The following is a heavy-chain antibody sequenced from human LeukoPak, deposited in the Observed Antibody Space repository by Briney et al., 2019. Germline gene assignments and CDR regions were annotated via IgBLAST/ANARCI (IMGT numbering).Heavy chain of an antibody. CDR1: GFTFSGYY. J-gene: IGHJ4*02. D-gene: IGHD5-18*01. CDR2: ISSSSNYI. V-gene: IGHV3-21*01. CDR3: ARNKKGDRYTYGHDY. Sequence: RAGGSLRLSCAASGFTFSGYYMSWVRQAPGKGLEWVSSISSSSNYIYYADSMKGRFTISRDNAKNSLYLQMNSLRAEDTAVYYCARNKKGDRYTYGHDYWGQGTLVTVSS.